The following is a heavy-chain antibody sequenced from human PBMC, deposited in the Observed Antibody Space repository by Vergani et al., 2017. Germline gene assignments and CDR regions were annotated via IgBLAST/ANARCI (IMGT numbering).Heavy chain of an antibody. V-gene: IGHV4-34*01. J-gene: IGHJ2*01. CDR3: ARGRAAAGTGHWXFDL. CDR1: GGSFSGYY. Sequence: QVQLQQWGAGLLKPSETLSLTCAVYGGSFSGYYWSWIRQPPGKGLEWIGEINHSGSTNYNPSLKSRVTISVDTSKNQFSLKLSSVTAADTAVYYGARGRAAAGTGHWXFDLWGRGTLVTVSS. CDR2: INHSGST. D-gene: IGHD6-13*01.